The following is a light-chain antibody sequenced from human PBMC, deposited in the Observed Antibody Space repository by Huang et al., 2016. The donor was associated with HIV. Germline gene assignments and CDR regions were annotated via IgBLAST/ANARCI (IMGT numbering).Light chain of an antibody. Sequence: DIVLTQSPVTLSLSPGERVTLSCRASQSVTSRSLAWYQQRRGQAPRRLIYDASSRATGIPDRFRGSGSGTDFTLTISRLEPEDFAVYYCQQYGRSPYAFGQGTKLEIK. J-gene: IGKJ2*01. V-gene: IGKV3-20*01. CDR1: QSVTSRS. CDR3: QQYGRSPYA. CDR2: DAS.